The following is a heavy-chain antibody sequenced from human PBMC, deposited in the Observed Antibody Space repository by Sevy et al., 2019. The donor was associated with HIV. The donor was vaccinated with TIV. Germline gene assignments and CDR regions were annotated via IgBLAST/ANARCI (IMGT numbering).Heavy chain of an antibody. CDR3: AKDLLQLTIKELAQDYYYGMDV. J-gene: IGHJ6*02. D-gene: IGHD1-26*01. V-gene: IGHV3-30*18. Sequence: GGSLRLSCAASGFTFSNYGIHWVRQAPSKGLEWVAITSYDGHNNYYEDSVKGRFTISRDNSKNTLYLQMNSLRAEDTAVYYCAKDLLQLTIKELAQDYYYGMDVWGQGTTVTVSS. CDR1: GFTFSNYG. CDR2: TSYDGHNN.